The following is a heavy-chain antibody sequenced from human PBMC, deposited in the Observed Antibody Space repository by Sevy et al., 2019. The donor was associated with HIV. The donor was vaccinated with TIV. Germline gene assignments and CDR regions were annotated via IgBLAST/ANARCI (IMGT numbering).Heavy chain of an antibody. Sequence: GGSLRLSCAASGFTFGTHWMHWVRQAPGKGPVWVSRINSDETYTDYADSVKGRFTVSGDNARKTLYLQMNSLRAEDTAVYFCTRSETSPPYFDYWGQGTLVTVSS. CDR2: INSDETYT. V-gene: IGHV3-74*01. CDR1: GFTFGTHW. CDR3: TRSETSPPYFDY. J-gene: IGHJ4*02.